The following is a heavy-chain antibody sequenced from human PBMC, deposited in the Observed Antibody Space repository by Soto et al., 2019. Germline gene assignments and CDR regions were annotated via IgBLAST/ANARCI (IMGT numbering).Heavy chain of an antibody. J-gene: IGHJ5*02. CDR3: ARDYYDSSGYKTYNWFDP. CDR1: GFTFSSYA. V-gene: IGHV3-23*01. CDR2: ISGSGCST. Sequence: PGGSLRLSCAASGFTFSSYAMSWVRQAPCKWLEWVSAISGSGCSTYYSDSVKGRFTISRDNAKNSLYLQINSLRAEDTAVYYCARDYYDSSGYKTYNWFDPWGQEPLVTVSS. D-gene: IGHD3-22*01.